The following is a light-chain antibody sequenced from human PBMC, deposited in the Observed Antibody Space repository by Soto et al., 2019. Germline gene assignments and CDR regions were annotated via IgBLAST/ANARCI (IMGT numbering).Light chain of an antibody. Sequence: EIVLTQSPGTLSLSPGERATLSCRASQSTFSTYLAWFQKKPGQSPRLLVFGASSRATGIPDRFSGSGSGTEYTLTISGLEPDDFAVYYCQQYRNSPWTLGQGTRVEMK. CDR1: QSTFSTY. CDR2: GAS. V-gene: IGKV3-20*01. J-gene: IGKJ1*01. CDR3: QQYRNSPWT.